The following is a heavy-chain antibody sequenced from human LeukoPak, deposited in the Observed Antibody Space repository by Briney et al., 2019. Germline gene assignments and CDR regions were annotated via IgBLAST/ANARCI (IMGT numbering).Heavy chain of an antibody. Sequence: SETLSLTCAVSGGSISSGGYSWSWIRQPPGKGLEWIGYIYHSGSTYYNPSLKSRVTISVDRSKNQFSLKLSSVTAADTAVYYCGRAPPLYYYDSSGYYSYYGMDVWGQGTTVTVSS. CDR1: GGSISSGGYS. V-gene: IGHV4-30-2*01. D-gene: IGHD3-22*01. CDR3: GRAPPLYYYDSSGYYSYYGMDV. J-gene: IGHJ6*02. CDR2: IYHSGST.